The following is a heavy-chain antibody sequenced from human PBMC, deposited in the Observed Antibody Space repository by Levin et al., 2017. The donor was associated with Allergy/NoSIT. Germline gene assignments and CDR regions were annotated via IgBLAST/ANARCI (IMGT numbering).Heavy chain of an antibody. Sequence: AGGSLRLSCTVSGDSVSGDSLYWSWIRQPPGKRLEWIGYISHSGYSNYNPSLWSRVTISLDTSKNQVSLTMTSITAADTAVYYCARDIHWVGELLHDSWGQGTLVSVSS. CDR3: ARDIHWVGELLHDS. D-gene: IGHD3-10*01. CDR1: GDSVSGDSLY. J-gene: IGHJ4*02. V-gene: IGHV4-61*01. CDR2: ISHSGYS.